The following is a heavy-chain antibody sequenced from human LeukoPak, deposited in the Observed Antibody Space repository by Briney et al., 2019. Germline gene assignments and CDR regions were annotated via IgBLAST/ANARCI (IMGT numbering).Heavy chain of an antibody. J-gene: IGHJ4*02. CDR1: GLTFSNYA. CDR3: ATETATTITTTGSYY. CDR2: ITSSGTLT. D-gene: IGHD4-11*01. V-gene: IGHV3-23*01. Sequence: PGGSLRLSCAASGLTFSNYAMSWVRQAPGKGLEWVSPITSSGTLTFYTDSVKGRFTISRDNYKDTLYLQMNSLRAEDPALYYCATETATTITTTGSYYWGQGTLVTVSS.